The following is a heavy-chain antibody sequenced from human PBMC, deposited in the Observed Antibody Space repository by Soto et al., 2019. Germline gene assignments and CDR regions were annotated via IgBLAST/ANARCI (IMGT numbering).Heavy chain of an antibody. J-gene: IGHJ5*02. D-gene: IGHD3-10*01. CDR1: GYTFTRFG. Sequence: QVELVQSGDEIRKPGASVTVSCKTAGYTFTRFGITWLRQAPGQGLEWMGWISPYSGNTKYSQTFQGTSTITSDKSTSTVYMDLSGLRSADTAKYYCAKTHTGSSGRVAPWGQGTLVTASS. V-gene: IGHV1-18*04. CDR3: AKTHTGSSGRVAP. CDR2: ISPYSGNT.